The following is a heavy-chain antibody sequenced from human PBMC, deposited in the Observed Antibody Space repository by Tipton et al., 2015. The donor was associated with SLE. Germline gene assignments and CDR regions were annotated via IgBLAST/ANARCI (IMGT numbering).Heavy chain of an antibody. CDR3: ARDQDGSGSYAT. V-gene: IGHV4-38-2*02. J-gene: IGHJ4*02. D-gene: IGHD3-10*01. CDR1: GYSISSGYY. CDR2: IYYSGST. Sequence: TLSLTCAVSGYSISSGYYWGWIRQPPGKGLEWIGSIYYSGSTYYNPSLKSRVTISVDTSKNQFSLKLSSVNAADTAVYYCARDQDGSGSYATWGQGTLVTVSS.